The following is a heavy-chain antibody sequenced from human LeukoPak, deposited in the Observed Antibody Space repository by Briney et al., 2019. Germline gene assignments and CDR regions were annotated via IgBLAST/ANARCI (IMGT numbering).Heavy chain of an antibody. CDR1: GGSISSGGYY. V-gene: IGHV4-31*03. J-gene: IGHJ6*02. Sequence: SQTLSITCTVSGGSISSGGYYWSWIRQHPGKGLEWIGYIFYSGSTYYNPSLKSRVTISVDTSKNQFSLKLSSVTAADTAVYYCARDHGSLPMDVWGQGTTVTVSS. CDR2: IFYSGST. CDR3: ARDHGSLPMDV.